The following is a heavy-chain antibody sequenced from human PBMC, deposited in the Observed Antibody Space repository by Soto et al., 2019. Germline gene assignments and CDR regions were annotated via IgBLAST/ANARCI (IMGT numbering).Heavy chain of an antibody. V-gene: IGHV3-21*01. J-gene: IGHJ4*02. CDR1: GFAFNNYG. CDR2: ISKSDYT. D-gene: IGHD3-16*02. Sequence: PGGSLRLSCTVSGFAFNNYGINWVRQAPGKGLEWVSSISKSDYTYYSDSVKGRFAISRDNAKSSVSLQMNTLRVEDTAVYYCARESSIIIPDVSDLGGQGALVTVFS. CDR3: ARESSIIIPDVSDL.